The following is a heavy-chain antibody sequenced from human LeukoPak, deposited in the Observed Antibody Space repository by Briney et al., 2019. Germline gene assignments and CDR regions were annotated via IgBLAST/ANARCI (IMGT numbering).Heavy chain of an antibody. CDR2: INPSGGST. V-gene: IGHV1-46*01. CDR1: GYTFTSYY. J-gene: IGHJ6*03. Sequence: ASVKVSCKASGYTFTSYYMHWVRQAPGQGLEWMGIINPSGGSTSYAQKFQGRVTMTRDMSTSTVYMELSSLRSEDTAVYYCARVGAGGYEYCSGGSCYSDYYYYMDVWGKGTTVTISS. D-gene: IGHD2-15*01. CDR3: ARVGAGGYEYCSGGSCYSDYYYYMDV.